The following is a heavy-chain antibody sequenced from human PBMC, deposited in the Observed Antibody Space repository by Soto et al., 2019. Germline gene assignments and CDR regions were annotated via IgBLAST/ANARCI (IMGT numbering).Heavy chain of an antibody. Sequence: QVQLVQSGAEVKKPGASVKVSCKASGYTFTSYGISWVRQAPGQGLEWMGWISAYNGNTNYAQKLQGRVTMTTHTSTSTGYLELRSLRSDVTAVYYCASNYLYYYGSGNTNYYGMDVWGQGTTVTVSS. J-gene: IGHJ6*02. V-gene: IGHV1-18*01. CDR1: GYTFTSYG. D-gene: IGHD3-10*01. CDR3: ASNYLYYYGSGNTNYYGMDV. CDR2: ISAYNGNT.